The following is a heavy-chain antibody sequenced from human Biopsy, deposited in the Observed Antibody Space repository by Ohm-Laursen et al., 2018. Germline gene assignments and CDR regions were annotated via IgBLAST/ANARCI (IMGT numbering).Heavy chain of an antibody. CDR2: ISWNSGSK. Sequence: SLRLSCSASGFTFYDYAMYWVRHAPGKGLEWVSGISWNSGSKGYADSVKGRFTISRDSAKNSLYLQMNSLRTEDTALYYCAKGAGSSRSQGFDYWGQGILVTVSS. J-gene: IGHJ4*02. V-gene: IGHV3-9*01. D-gene: IGHD6-13*01. CDR3: AKGAGSSRSQGFDY. CDR1: GFTFYDYA.